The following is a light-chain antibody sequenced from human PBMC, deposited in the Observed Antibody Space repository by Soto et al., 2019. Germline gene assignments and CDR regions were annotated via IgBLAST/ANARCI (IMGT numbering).Light chain of an antibody. CDR3: SSYTSSSGV. J-gene: IGLJ1*01. V-gene: IGLV2-14*01. CDR2: DVS. CDR1: SSDVGGYNY. Sequence: QSVLTQPASASGSPGQSITISCTGTSSDVGGYNYVSWYQQHPGKAPKLMIYDVSNRPSGVSNRFSGSKSGNTASLTISGLQAEDEADYYCSSYTSSSGVFGTGTKVTVL.